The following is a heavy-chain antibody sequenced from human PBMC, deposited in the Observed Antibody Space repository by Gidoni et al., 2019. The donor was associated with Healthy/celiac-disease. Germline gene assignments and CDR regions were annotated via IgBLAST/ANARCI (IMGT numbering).Heavy chain of an antibody. Sequence: QVQLVESGGGVVQPGRSLRLSCAASGVTFSSYGMHWGRQAPGKGREWVAVRSYDGSNKYYADSVKGRFTISRDNSKNTLYLQMNSLRAEDTAVYYCAPAAAGTTPFFDYWGQGTLVTVSS. D-gene: IGHD6-13*01. CDR3: APAAAGTTPFFDY. CDR1: GVTFSSYG. V-gene: IGHV3-30*03. CDR2: RSYDGSNK. J-gene: IGHJ4*02.